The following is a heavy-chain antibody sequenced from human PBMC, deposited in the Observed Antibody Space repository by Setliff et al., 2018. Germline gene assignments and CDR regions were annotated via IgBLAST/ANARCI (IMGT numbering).Heavy chain of an antibody. CDR3: ATVVRGGTSRTSYYYYYMDV. J-gene: IGHJ6*03. D-gene: IGHD1-26*01. CDR1: GGTFSNYA. Sequence: SVKVSCKASGGTFSNYAISWVRQAPGQGLEWMGGIIPIFGTANYAQKFQGRVTITADESTSTAYMELSSLRSEDTAVYYCATVVRGGTSRTSYYYYYMDVWGKGTTVTVSS. CDR2: IIPIFGTA. V-gene: IGHV1-69*13.